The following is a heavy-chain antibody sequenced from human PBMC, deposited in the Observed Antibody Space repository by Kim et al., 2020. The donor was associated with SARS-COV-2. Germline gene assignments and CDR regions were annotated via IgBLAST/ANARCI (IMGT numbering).Heavy chain of an antibody. CDR2: IYGDDDK. D-gene: IGHD1-1*01. V-gene: IGHV2-5*02. J-gene: IGHJ5*02. Sequence: SGPTLVNPTQTLTLTCTFSGFSLTNNRVAVGWIRQPPGKALEWLAIIYGDDDKLYSPSLQSRLTITKDTSKNQVVLIMTNMDPVDTGTYFCAHRRQPWDGDWFDTWGQGTLVTVSS. CDR1: GFSLTNNRVA. CDR3: AHRRQPWDGDWFDT.